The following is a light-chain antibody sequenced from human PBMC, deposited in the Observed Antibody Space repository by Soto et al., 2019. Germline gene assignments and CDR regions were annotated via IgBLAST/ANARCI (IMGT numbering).Light chain of an antibody. CDR2: GAS. J-gene: IGKJ5*01. CDR3: QYYSSSLSLT. CDR1: QSVSNTY. V-gene: IGKV3-20*01. Sequence: EIVLTQSPGILSLSPGERATLSCRASQSVSNTYLAWYQQKPGQAPRLLIHGASSRATGIPDRFSGSGSETDFTLTISRLEPEDFAVYYCQYYSSSLSLTFGQGTRLDIK.